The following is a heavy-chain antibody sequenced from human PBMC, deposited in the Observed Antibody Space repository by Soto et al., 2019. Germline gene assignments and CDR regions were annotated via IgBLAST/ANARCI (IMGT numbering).Heavy chain of an antibody. CDR3: AKERTRIAARDKDRLADY. Sequence: GGSLRLSCAASGFTFSSYAMSWVRQAPGKGLEWVSAISGSGGSTYYADSVKGRFTISRDNSKNTLYLQMNSLRAEDTAVYYCAKERTRIAARDKDRLADYWGQGNLVTVSS. J-gene: IGHJ4*02. D-gene: IGHD6-6*01. CDR1: GFTFSSYA. V-gene: IGHV3-23*01. CDR2: ISGSGGST.